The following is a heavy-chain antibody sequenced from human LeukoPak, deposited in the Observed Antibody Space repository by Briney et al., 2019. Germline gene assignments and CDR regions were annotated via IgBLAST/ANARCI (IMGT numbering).Heavy chain of an antibody. D-gene: IGHD6-19*01. J-gene: IGHJ4*02. V-gene: IGHV3-30*03. Sequence: PGGSLRLSCAASGFTFSSYGMHWVRQAPGKGLEWVAVISYDGSNKYYADSVKGRFTISRDNSKNTLYLQMNSLRAEDTAVYYCARDMYSSGCADYWGQGTLVTVSS. CDR1: GFTFSSYG. CDR3: ARDMYSSGCADY. CDR2: ISYDGSNK.